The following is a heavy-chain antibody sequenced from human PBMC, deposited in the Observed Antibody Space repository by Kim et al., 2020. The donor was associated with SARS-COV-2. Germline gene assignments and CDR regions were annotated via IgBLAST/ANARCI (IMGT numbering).Heavy chain of an antibody. V-gene: IGHV5-51*01. Sequence: GESLKISCKASGYSFTTNWIGWVRQMPGKGLEWMGIIYPGDSHTLYSPSFRGQVTIPADKSINTAYLQWSSLKASDTAMYYCAKSGGDYKFSYYYAMDAWGQGTSVTVSS. CDR2: IYPGDSHT. D-gene: IGHD2-21*02. CDR3: AKSGGDYKFSYYYAMDA. CDR1: GYSFTTNW. J-gene: IGHJ6*02.